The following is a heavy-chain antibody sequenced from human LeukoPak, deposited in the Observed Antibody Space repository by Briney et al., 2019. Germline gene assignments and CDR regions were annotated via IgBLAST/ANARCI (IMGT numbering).Heavy chain of an antibody. CDR1: GYTFTSYG. D-gene: IGHD2-2*01. CDR3: AMSVPAARTIDAFDI. Sequence: ASVKVSCKASGYTFTSYGISWVRQAPGQGLEWMGSISAYNGNTNYAQKPQGRVTMTTDTSTSTAYMELRSLRSDDTAVYYCAMSVPAARTIDAFDIWGQGTMVTVSS. CDR2: ISAYNGNT. V-gene: IGHV1-18*01. J-gene: IGHJ3*02.